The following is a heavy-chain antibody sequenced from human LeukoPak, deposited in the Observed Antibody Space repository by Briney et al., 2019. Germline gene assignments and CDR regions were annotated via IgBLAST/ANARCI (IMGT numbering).Heavy chain of an antibody. J-gene: IGHJ4*02. CDR2: INHSGST. CDR3: ARVLGSWYAPAGFDY. CDR1: GGSFSGYY. V-gene: IGHV4-34*01. D-gene: IGHD6-13*01. Sequence: SETLSLTCAVYGGSFSGYYWSWIRQPPGKGLEWIGEINHSGSTNYNPSLKSRVTISVATSKNQFSLKLSSVTAADTAVYYCARVLGSWYAPAGFDYWGQGTLVTVSS.